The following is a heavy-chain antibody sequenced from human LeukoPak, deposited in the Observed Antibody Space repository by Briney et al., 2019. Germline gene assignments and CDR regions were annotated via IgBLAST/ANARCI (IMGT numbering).Heavy chain of an antibody. CDR3: ARTRIDSSGYYYGLGAFDI. V-gene: IGHV1-69*13. CDR1: GGTFSSHA. Sequence: ASVKVSCKASGGTFSSHAISWVRQAPGQGLEWMGGIIPIFGTANYAQKFQGRVTITADESTSTAYMELSNLRSEDTAVYYCARTRIDSSGYYYGLGAFDIWGQGTMVTVSS. J-gene: IGHJ3*02. D-gene: IGHD3-22*01. CDR2: IIPIFGTA.